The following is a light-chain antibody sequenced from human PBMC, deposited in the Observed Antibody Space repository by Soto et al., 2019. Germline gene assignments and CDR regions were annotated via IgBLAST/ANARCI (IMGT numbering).Light chain of an antibody. CDR3: MQGTRWPPYT. J-gene: IGKJ2*01. CDR2: KVS. CDR1: QSLAYSDGNTY. Sequence: DVVMTQSPLSLPVTLGQPASISCRSSQSLAYSDGNTYLNWFQQRPGQSPRRLIYKVSNRDSGVPDRFSGSGSGTDFTLKISRVEAEDVGVYYCMQGTRWPPYTFGLGTKLEIK. V-gene: IGKV2-30*01.